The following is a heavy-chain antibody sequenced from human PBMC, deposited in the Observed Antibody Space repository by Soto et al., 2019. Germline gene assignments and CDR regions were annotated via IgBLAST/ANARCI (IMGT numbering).Heavy chain of an antibody. CDR1: GYTFTRYT. Sequence: QVQLVQSGAEVKKPGASMKISCKASGYTFTRYTMNWVRQAPGQRLEWMGWINPDNGNTQSSQKFQDRVIITRDTSASTAYMDLSSLRSEDTAVYYCARGIATGQLDPWGQGTLVTGSS. J-gene: IGHJ5*02. CDR2: INPDNGNT. D-gene: IGHD2-2*01. CDR3: ARGIATGQLDP. V-gene: IGHV1-3*01.